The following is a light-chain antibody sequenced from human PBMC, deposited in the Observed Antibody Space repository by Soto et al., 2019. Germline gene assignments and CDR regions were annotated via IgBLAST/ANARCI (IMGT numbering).Light chain of an antibody. V-gene: IGKV3-15*01. J-gene: IGKJ5*01. Sequence: EIEIAPSSATPSLSPRERATLSWRASQSVSTNLAWYQQKPGQAPRLLIYGASTRATGIPARFSCSGSGTEFTLTISSLQSEDFAVYYCQQYNHWPPITFGQGTRLEIK. CDR1: QSVSTN. CDR3: QQYNHWPPIT. CDR2: GAS.